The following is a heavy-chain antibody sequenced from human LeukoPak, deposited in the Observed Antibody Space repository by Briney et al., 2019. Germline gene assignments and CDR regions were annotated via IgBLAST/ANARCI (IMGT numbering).Heavy chain of an antibody. J-gene: IGHJ6*03. Sequence: PSETLSLTCAVSGYSISSGYYWGWIRQPPGKGLEWIGSIYHSGSTYYNPSLKSRVTISVDTSKNQFSLKLSSVTAADTAVYYCARGLTYCDFWSGHHPGSYYMDVWGKGTTVTVSS. CDR3: ARGLTYCDFWSGHHPGSYYMDV. CDR1: GYSISSGYY. CDR2: IYHSGST. V-gene: IGHV4-38-2*01. D-gene: IGHD3-3*01.